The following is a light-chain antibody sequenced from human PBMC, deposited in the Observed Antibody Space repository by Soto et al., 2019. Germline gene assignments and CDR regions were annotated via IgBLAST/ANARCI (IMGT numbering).Light chain of an antibody. Sequence: QSALTQPASVSGSPGQSITISRTGTSSDVGGYNYVSWYQQHPGKAPKLMIYDVSNRPSGVSNRFSGSKSGNTASLTISGLQAEDGADYYCSSYTSSSTLVFGTGTKVTVL. V-gene: IGLV2-14*01. CDR2: DVS. CDR3: SSYTSSSTLV. J-gene: IGLJ1*01. CDR1: SSDVGGYNY.